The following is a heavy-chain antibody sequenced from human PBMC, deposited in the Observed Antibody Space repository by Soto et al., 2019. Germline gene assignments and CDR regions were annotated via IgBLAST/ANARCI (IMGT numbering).Heavy chain of an antibody. Sequence: ASVKVSCKASGYTFTSYGISCVLQSPVQWLEWMGWISAYNGNTNYAQKLQGRVTMTTDTSTSTAYMELRSLRSDDTAVYYCARDGMYSSSWQHYYYYYGMDVWGQGTTVTVSS. CDR2: ISAYNGNT. D-gene: IGHD6-13*01. CDR1: GYTFTSYG. V-gene: IGHV1-18*04. CDR3: ARDGMYSSSWQHYYYYYGMDV. J-gene: IGHJ6*02.